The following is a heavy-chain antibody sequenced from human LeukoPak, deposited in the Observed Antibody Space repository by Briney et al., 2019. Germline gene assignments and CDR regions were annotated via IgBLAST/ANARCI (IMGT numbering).Heavy chain of an antibody. Sequence: SETLSLTCTVSGGSISTYYWSWIRQPPGKGLEWIGCIDYSGSTNYNPSLKSRVTMSVDTSNNRFSLKLSSVTAADTALFYCARVRRYSSRPDAFDIWGQGTMVTVSS. CDR3: ARVRRYSSRPDAFDI. J-gene: IGHJ3*02. V-gene: IGHV4-59*01. CDR2: IDYSGST. D-gene: IGHD6-13*01. CDR1: GGSISTYY.